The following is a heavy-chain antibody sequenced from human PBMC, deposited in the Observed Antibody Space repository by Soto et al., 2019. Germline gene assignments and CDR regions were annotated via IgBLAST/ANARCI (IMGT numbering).Heavy chain of an antibody. J-gene: IGHJ4*02. CDR1: GFTFSSYD. CDR2: IGTAGDT. Sequence: EVQLVESGGGLVQPGGSLRLSCAASGFTFSSYDMHWVRQATGKGLEWVSAIGTAGDTYYPGSVKGRFTISIENAKNSYYLKMNSLRAEYTAVYYCARGLSYDSSGYYTDYWGQGTLVTVSS. D-gene: IGHD3-22*01. CDR3: ARGLSYDSSGYYTDY. V-gene: IGHV3-13*01.